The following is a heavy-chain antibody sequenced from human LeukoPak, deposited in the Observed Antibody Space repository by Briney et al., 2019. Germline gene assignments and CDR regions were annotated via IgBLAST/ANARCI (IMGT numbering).Heavy chain of an antibody. Sequence: GGSLRLSCAASGFTFSSYWMHWVRQAPGKGLLWFSRINSDGSSTSYADSVKGRFTISRDNAKNTLYLQMNSLRAEDTAVYYCARRIAAAAAPYYFDYWGQGTLVIVSS. CDR2: INSDGSST. J-gene: IGHJ4*02. D-gene: IGHD6-13*01. CDR1: GFTFSSYW. V-gene: IGHV3-74*01. CDR3: ARRIAAAAAPYYFDY.